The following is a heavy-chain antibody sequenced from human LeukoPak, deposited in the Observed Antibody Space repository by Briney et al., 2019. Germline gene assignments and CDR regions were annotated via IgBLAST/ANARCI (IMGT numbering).Heavy chain of an antibody. D-gene: IGHD3-9*01. J-gene: IGHJ4*02. CDR1: GGTFSSYA. V-gene: IGHV1-69*13. Sequence: SVKVSCKASGGTFSSYAISWVRQAPGQGLEWMGGIIPIFGTANYAQKFQGRVTITADESTSTAYMELSSLRSEDTAVYYCSTDPRDILTGYYNDYWGQGTLVTVSS. CDR3: STDPRDILTGYYNDY. CDR2: IIPIFGTA.